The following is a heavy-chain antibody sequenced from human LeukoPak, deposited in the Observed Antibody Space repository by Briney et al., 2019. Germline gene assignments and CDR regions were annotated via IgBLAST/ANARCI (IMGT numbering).Heavy chain of an antibody. CDR1: GYTFTSYD. V-gene: IGHV1-8*03. CDR2: MNPNSGNT. Sequence: ASVKVSCKASGYTFTSYDINWVRQATGQGLEWMGWMNPNSGNTGYAQKFQGRVTITRNTSISTAYMELSSLRSEDTAVYYCARVTQLWLKGDYYYMDAWGKGTTVTVSS. D-gene: IGHD5-18*01. J-gene: IGHJ6*03. CDR3: ARVTQLWLKGDYYYMDA.